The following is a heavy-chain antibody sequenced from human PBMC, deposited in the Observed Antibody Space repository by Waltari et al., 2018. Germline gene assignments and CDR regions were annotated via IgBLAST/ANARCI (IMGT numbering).Heavy chain of an antibody. Sequence: EDYLVESGGGLVQPGGSLRSPCAASGLSFSNQWMDGGRQAPGKGREWVANINRDGSEKNYVDSVRGRLTISRDNAKNLLYLQMNSLRAEDTAVYYCSRALESWGQGTLVTVSS. CDR2: INRDGSEK. V-gene: IGHV3-7*04. J-gene: IGHJ4*02. CDR3: SRALES. CDR1: GLSFSNQW.